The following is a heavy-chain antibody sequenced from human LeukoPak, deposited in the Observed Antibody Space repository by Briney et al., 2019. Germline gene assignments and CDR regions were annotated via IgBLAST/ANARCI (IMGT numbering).Heavy chain of an antibody. CDR1: GLTFNDYY. CDR3: ASHGGHDYFDY. Sequence: GGSLRLSCAVSGLTFNDYYMSWIRQAPGKGLEWLSYISHTSSYTKYVDSVKGRFTISRDNAKNSLYLQMNNLRAGDTAVYYCASHGGHDYFDYWGRGTLVTVSS. CDR2: ISHTSSYT. D-gene: IGHD5-12*01. V-gene: IGHV3-11*06. J-gene: IGHJ4*02.